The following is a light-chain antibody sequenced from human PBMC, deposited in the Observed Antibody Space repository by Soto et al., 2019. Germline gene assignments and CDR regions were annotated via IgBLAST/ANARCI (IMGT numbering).Light chain of an antibody. CDR1: QSVSSY. J-gene: IGKJ3*01. V-gene: IGKV3-11*01. Sequence: EIVLTQSPATLSLSPGERATLSCRASQSVSSYLAWYQQKPGQAPRLLIYDASNRATGIPARFSGSGSGTDFTLTISSLDPEDFAVYYCQQRSNWLFTFGPGTKVHIK. CDR2: DAS. CDR3: QQRSNWLFT.